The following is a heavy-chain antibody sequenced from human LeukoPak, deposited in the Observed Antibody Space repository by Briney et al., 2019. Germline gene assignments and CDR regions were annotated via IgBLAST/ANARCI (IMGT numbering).Heavy chain of an antibody. CDR1: GYTFTSYG. V-gene: IGHV1-18*01. CDR3: ARDVNWNYAYRYYYFDY. Sequence: GASVKVSCKASGYTFTSYGISWVRQAPGQGLEWMGWISAYNGNTNYAQKLQGRVTMTTDTSTSTAYMELRSLRSDDTAVSYCARDVNWNYAYRYYYFDYWGQGTLVTVSS. D-gene: IGHD1-7*01. J-gene: IGHJ4*02. CDR2: ISAYNGNT.